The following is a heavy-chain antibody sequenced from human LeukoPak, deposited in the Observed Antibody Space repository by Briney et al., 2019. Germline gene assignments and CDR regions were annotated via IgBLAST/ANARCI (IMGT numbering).Heavy chain of an antibody. V-gene: IGHV3-30*18. D-gene: IGHD3-22*01. J-gene: IGHJ4*02. CDR3: AKSLDYDSSGYYSLDY. CDR2: ISYDGSNK. Sequence: GGSLRLSCAASGFTFSSYGMHWVRQAPGKGLEWVAVISYDGSNKYYADSVKGRFTISRDNSKNTLYLQMNSLRAEDTAVYYCAKSLDYDSSGYYSLDYWGQGTLVTVSS. CDR1: GFTFSSYG.